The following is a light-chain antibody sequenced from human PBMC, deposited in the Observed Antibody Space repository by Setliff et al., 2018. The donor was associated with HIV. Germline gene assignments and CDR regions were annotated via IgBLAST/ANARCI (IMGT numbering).Light chain of an antibody. CDR2: EVN. CDR1: SSDVGAYGF. Sequence: QSALTQPASVSGSPGQSITISCIGTSSDVGAYGFVSWYQRLPGKPPKLIIFEVNNRPSGLSYRFSGSKFGTTASLTISGLQAEDEADYYCSSFTRSRTWLFGGGTKVTVL. J-gene: IGLJ3*02. CDR3: SSFTRSRTWL. V-gene: IGLV2-14*01.